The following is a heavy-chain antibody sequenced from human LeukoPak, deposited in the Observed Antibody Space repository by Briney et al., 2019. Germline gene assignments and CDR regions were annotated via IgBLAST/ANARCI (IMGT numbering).Heavy chain of an antibody. V-gene: IGHV3-23*01. CDR2: LSVIGGST. Sequence: GGSLRLSCAASGFTFSTNDMSWVRQAPGKGLEWVSILSVIGGSTNYADSVKGRFTSSRDNSKNTLFLQMNSLRVEDTAIYYCAKDAAGPEYWGQGTRVTVSS. D-gene: IGHD6-13*01. J-gene: IGHJ4*02. CDR1: GFTFSTND. CDR3: AKDAAGPEY.